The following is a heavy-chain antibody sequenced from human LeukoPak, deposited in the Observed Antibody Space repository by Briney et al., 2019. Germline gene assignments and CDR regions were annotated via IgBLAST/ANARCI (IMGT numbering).Heavy chain of an antibody. Sequence: GASVKVSCKASGYTFTGYYMHWVRQAPGQGLEWMGWINPNSGGTNYAQKFQGRVTMTRDTSISTAYMELSRLRSDDTAVYYCARGSGVGWSDDAFDIWGQGTMVTVSS. CDR1: GYTFTGYY. D-gene: IGHD2-15*01. V-gene: IGHV1-2*02. CDR3: ARGSGVGWSDDAFDI. J-gene: IGHJ3*02. CDR2: INPNSGGT.